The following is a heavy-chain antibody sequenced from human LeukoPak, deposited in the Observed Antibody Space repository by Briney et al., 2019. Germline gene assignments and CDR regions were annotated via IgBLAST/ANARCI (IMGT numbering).Heavy chain of an antibody. Sequence: SQTLSLTCTVSGGSISSGSYYWSWIRQPAGKGLEWIGRIYTSGSTNYNPSLKSRVTISVDTSKNQFSLKLSSVTAADTAVYYCARDRGGSSPYYFDYWGQGTLVTVSS. V-gene: IGHV4-61*02. CDR3: ARDRGGSSPYYFDY. CDR2: IYTSGST. CDR1: GGSISSGSYY. D-gene: IGHD6-13*01. J-gene: IGHJ4*02.